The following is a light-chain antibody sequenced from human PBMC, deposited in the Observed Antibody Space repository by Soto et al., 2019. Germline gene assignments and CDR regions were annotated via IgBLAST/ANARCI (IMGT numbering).Light chain of an antibody. CDR1: SSDVGTYNY. CDR3: SSYTSSSTRV. Sequence: QSVLTQPASVSGSPGQSITISCTGTSSDVGTYNYVSWYQQHPGKAPKLMIYEVNNRPSGVSNRFSGSKSGNTASLTISGLQAEDEADYYCSSYTSSSTRVFGTGTKVTVL. CDR2: EVN. V-gene: IGLV2-14*01. J-gene: IGLJ1*01.